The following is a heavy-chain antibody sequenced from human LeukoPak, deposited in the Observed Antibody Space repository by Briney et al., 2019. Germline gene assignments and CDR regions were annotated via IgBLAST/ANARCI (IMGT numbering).Heavy chain of an antibody. Sequence: SETLSLTCSVSGFSINSRDYYWNWVGQAPGKVLEWIGSIYSSGNTYFGPSLQSRAAISADTSKNSLYLTLTSLTAADTALYFCARGPMISQPGDVWGQGTLVTVSS. J-gene: IGHJ4*02. D-gene: IGHD3/OR15-3a*01. CDR3: ARGPMISQPGDV. CDR2: IYSSGNT. CDR1: GFSINSRDYY. V-gene: IGHV4-39*01.